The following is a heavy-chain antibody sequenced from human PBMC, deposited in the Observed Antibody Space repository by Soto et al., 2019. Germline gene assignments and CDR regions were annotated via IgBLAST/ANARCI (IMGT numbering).Heavy chain of an antibody. J-gene: IGHJ4*02. CDR3: AKRARDGLNSPIDF. CDR1: GVTFTSHA. Sequence: EVHLLESGGGLVQSGGSLTLSCAASGVTFTSHAMDWVRQAPGKGLEWVSDINGSGGQTYYANSVKGRFAVSRDNSKNTLYLQMSSLRAEDTALYYCAKRARDGLNSPIDFWGQGVQVTVSS. V-gene: IGHV3-23*01. CDR2: INGSGGQT. D-gene: IGHD2-8*01.